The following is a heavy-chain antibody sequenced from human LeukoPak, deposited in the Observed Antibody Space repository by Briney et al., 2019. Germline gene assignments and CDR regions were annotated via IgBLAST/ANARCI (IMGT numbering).Heavy chain of an antibody. D-gene: IGHD5-12*01. V-gene: IGHV3-74*01. CDR3: ATNSGYDASFDY. J-gene: IGHJ4*02. Sequence: GGSLRLSCAASGFTFSSYWMHWVRQAPGKGLVWVSRINSDGSSTSYAGSVKGRFTISRDNAKNTLYLQMNSLRAEDTAVYYCATNSGYDASFDYWGQGTLVTVSS. CDR2: INSDGSST. CDR1: GFTFSSYW.